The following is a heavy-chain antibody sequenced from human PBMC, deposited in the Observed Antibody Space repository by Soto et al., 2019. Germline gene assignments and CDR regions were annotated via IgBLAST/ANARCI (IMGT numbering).Heavy chain of an antibody. CDR1: GASFRSGGSS. D-gene: IGHD3-22*01. CDR2: IYHRGGT. V-gene: IGHV4-30-2*01. Sequence: SDPLSFPFAVFGASFRSGGSSGGWIRPPLGKGLEWIGYIYHRGGTDDNPSFESRVTISLDKSQNQNSLKLSSVTAADTTEDNCARSSGRRITMNWGQGTLVTVSS. CDR3: ARSSGRRITMN. J-gene: IGHJ4*01.